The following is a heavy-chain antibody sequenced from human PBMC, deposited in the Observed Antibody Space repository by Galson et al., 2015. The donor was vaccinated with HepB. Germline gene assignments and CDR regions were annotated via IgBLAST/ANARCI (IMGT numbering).Heavy chain of an antibody. Sequence: SLRLSCAASGFTFSDYYMSWIRQAPGKGLEWVSYIGPSGSPIYYADSVKGRFTISGDNAKNSLYLQMNSLRAEDTAMYYCASGYISSWVHYWGQGTLVTVSS. D-gene: IGHD6-13*01. V-gene: IGHV3-11*01. J-gene: IGHJ4*02. CDR1: GFTFSDYY. CDR2: IGPSGSPI. CDR3: ASGYISSWVHY.